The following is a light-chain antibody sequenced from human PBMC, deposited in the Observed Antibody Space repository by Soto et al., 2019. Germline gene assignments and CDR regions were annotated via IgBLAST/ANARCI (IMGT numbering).Light chain of an antibody. CDR2: GNS. J-gene: IGLJ1*01. CDR3: QSYDSSLRVYV. V-gene: IGLV1-40*01. Sequence: QPVLTQPPSVSGAPGQRVTISCTGSSSNIGAGYDVHWYQQLPGTAPKLLIYGNSNRPSGVPDRFSGSKSGTSASLAITGLQAEDGADYYCQSYDSSLRVYVFGTGTKLTVL. CDR1: SSNIGAGYD.